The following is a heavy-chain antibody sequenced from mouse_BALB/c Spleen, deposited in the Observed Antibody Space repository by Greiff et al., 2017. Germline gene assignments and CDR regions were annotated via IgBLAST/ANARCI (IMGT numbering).Heavy chain of an antibody. J-gene: IGHJ4*01. Sequence: EVKVVESGGGLVKLGGSLKLSCAASGFTFSSYYMSWVRQTPEKRLELVAAINSNGGSTYYPDTVKGRFTISRDNAKNTLYLQMSSLKSEDTALYYCARHGGYYAMDYWGQGTSVTVSS. CDR3: ARHGGYYAMDY. CDR1: GFTFSSYY. V-gene: IGHV5-6-2*01. CDR2: INSNGGST.